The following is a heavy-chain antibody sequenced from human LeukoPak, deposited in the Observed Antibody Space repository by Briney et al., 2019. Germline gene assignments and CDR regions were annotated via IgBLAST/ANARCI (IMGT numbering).Heavy chain of an antibody. CDR2: ISAGTANT. J-gene: IGHJ4*02. Sequence: ASVKVSCKTSGYTFRSYVIHSGRQAPGHRLEWMGWISAGTANTKYSQKFQGRVTITRGTSPSTAYTELRRLRYQDTAVYYCARGYFSSTSCQYYFDYWGQGTLVTVSS. V-gene: IGHV1-3*01. CDR3: ARGYFSSTSCQYYFDY. CDR1: GYTFRSYV. D-gene: IGHD2-2*01.